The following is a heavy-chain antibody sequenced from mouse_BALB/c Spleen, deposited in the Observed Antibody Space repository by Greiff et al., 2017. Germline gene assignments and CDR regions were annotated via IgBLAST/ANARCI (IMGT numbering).Heavy chain of an antibody. CDR1: GFSLTSYG. CDR2: IWRGGST. Sequence: QVQLQQSGPSLVQPSQSLSITCTVSGFSLTSYGVHWVRQSPGKGLEWLGVIWRGGSTDYNAAFMSRLSITKDNSKSQVFFKMNSLQADDTAIYYCAKKEGLYYGLYYYAMDYWGQGTSVTVSS. V-gene: IGHV2-5-1*01. CDR3: AKKEGLYYGLYYYAMDY. J-gene: IGHJ4*01. D-gene: IGHD2-1*01.